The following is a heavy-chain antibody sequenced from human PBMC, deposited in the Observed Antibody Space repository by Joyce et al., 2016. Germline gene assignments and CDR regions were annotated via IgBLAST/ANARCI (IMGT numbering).Heavy chain of an antibody. D-gene: IGHD1-26*01. Sequence: EVQLVESGGGLVQPGRSLRPSCAASGFRFCDYGMHWGLQAPGKGLEWVSGISCESDNRLYADAVKVRFTISRNKAKNTLSLQLDILRPDDAAFYSCAKGVVGATRMSLRCFFHGLDAWGHGTTVTVSS. CDR2: ISCESDNR. J-gene: IGHJ6*02. V-gene: IGHV3-9*01. CDR1: GFRFCDYG. CDR3: AKGVVGATRMSLRCFFHGLDA.